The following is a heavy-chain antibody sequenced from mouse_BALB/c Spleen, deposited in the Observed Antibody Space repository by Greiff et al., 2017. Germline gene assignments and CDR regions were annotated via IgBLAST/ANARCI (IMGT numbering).Heavy chain of an antibody. V-gene: IGHV14-3*02. CDR1: GFNIKDTY. CDR2: IDPANGNT. CDR3: ARAYYGSSSPFAY. D-gene: IGHD1-1*01. Sequence: EVKLQQSGAELVKPGASVKLSCTASGFNIKDTYMHWVKQRPEQGLEWIGRIDPANGNTKYDPKFQGKATITADTSSNTAYLQLSSLTSEDTAVYYCARAYYGSSSPFAYWGQGTLVTVSA. J-gene: IGHJ3*01.